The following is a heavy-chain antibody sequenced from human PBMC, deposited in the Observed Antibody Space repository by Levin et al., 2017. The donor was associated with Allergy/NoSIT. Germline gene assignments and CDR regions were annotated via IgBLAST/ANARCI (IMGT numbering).Heavy chain of an antibody. Sequence: SVKVSCKASGGTFSSYAISWVRQAPGQGLEWMGGIIPIFGTANYAQKFQGRVTITADESTSTAYMELSSLRSEDTAVYYCAVYGVRPGWGEVDGMDVWGKGTTVTVSS. CDR2: IIPIFGTA. J-gene: IGHJ6*04. D-gene: IGHD2-8*01. CDR1: GGTFSSYA. V-gene: IGHV1-69*13. CDR3: AVYGVRPGWGEVDGMDV.